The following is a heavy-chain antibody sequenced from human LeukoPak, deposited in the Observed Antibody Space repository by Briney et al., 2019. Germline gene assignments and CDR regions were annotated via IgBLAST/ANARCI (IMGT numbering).Heavy chain of an antibody. CDR2: IIPIFGTA. CDR1: GGTFSSYA. CDR3: ARTHYGSGRIYYYYYYMDV. V-gene: IGHV1-69*06. D-gene: IGHD3-10*01. J-gene: IGHJ6*03. Sequence: ASVKVSCKASGGTFSSYAISWVRQAPGQGLEWMGGIIPIFGTANYAQKFQGRVTITADKSTSTAYMELSSLRSEDTAVYYCARTHYGSGRIYYYYYYMDVWGKGTTVTVSS.